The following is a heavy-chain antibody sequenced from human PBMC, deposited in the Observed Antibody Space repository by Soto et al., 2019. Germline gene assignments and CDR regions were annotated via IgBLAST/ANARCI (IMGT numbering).Heavy chain of an antibody. CDR2: IWHDGKNK. J-gene: IGHJ4*02. CDR1: GFTFSNYG. Sequence: QVQLVESGGGVVQPGRSLRLSCVASGFTFSNYGLHWVRQAPGKGLEWVAIIWHDGKNKDYADSVKGRFTVSRDNSKNALSLQMNRLTAGDTAVYHCARAPGKDEAIDDWGPGTRVTVSS. CDR3: ARAPGKDEAIDD. V-gene: IGHV3-33*01.